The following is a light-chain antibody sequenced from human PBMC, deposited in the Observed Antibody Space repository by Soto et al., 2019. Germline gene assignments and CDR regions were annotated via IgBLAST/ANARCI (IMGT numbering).Light chain of an antibody. CDR2: SNN. J-gene: IGLJ2*01. CDR3: AAWDASLNGVI. V-gene: IGLV1-44*01. Sequence: QSVLTQPPSASGTPGQRVTISCSGSSSNIGTYTVNWYQQVPGTASKLLIYSNNQRPSGVPDRFSGSKSGTSASLAISGLQSEDEADYYCAAWDASLNGVIFGGGTKLTGL. CDR1: SSNIGTYT.